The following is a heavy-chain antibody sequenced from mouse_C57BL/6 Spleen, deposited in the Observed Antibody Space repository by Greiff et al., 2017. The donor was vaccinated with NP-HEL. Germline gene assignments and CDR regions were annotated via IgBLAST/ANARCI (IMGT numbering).Heavy chain of an antibody. CDR2: IDPSDSYT. J-gene: IGHJ2*01. D-gene: IGHD2-2*01. CDR3: ARKRGYPYYVDY. V-gene: IGHV1-50*01. Sequence: QVQLQQPGAELVKPGASVKLSCKASGYTFTSYWMQWVKQRPGQGLEWIGEIDPSDSYTNYNQKFKGKATLTVDTSSSTAYMQLSSLTSEDSAVYYCARKRGYPYYVDYWGQGTTLTVSS. CDR1: GYTFTSYW.